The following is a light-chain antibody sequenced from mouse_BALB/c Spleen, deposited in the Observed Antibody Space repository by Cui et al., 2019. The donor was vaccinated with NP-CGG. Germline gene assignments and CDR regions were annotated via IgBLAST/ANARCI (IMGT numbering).Light chain of an antibody. CDR2: GTS. CDR3: ALWYSNHWV. CDR1: TGAVTTSNY. Sequence: QAVVTQESALTTSPGETVTLTCRSSTGAVTTSNYANWVQEKPDHLFSSLIGGTSNRVPGVPARFSGSLIGNKAALTITGAQTEDEAIYFCALWYSNHWVFGGGTKLNVL. V-gene: IGLV1*01. J-gene: IGLJ1*01.